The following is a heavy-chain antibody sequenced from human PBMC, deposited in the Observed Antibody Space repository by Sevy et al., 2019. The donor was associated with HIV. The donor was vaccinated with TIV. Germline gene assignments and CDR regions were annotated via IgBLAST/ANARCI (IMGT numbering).Heavy chain of an antibody. J-gene: IGHJ4*02. CDR1: GFTFSSYG. CDR2: IWYDGSNK. Sequence: GESLKISCAASGFTFSSYGMHWVRQAPGKGLEWVAVIWYDGSNKYYADSVKGRFTISRDNSKNTRYLQMNGLRAEDTAVYYCARGPGAAGNYFDYWGQGTLVTVSS. V-gene: IGHV3-33*01. D-gene: IGHD1-1*01. CDR3: ARGPGAAGNYFDY.